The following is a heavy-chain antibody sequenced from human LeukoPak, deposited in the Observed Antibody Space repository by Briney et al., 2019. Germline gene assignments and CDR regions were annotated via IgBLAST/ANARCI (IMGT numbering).Heavy chain of an antibody. V-gene: IGHV4-34*01. D-gene: IGHD3-10*01. J-gene: IGHJ4*02. CDR2: INHSGST. Sequence: PSETLSLTCAVYGGSFSGYYWSWICQPPGKGLEWIGEINHSGSTNYNPSLKSRVTISVDTSKNQFSLKLSSVTAADTAVYYCARGRGRVFDYWGQGTLVTVSS. CDR3: ARGRGRVFDY. CDR1: GGSFSGYY.